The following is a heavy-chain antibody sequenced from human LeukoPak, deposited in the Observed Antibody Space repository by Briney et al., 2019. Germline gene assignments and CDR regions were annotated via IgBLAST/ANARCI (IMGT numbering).Heavy chain of an antibody. V-gene: IGHV1-69*01. Sequence: SVKVSCKASGGTFSSYAISWVRQAPGQGLEWMGGIIPIFGTANYAQKFQGRVTITADESTSTAYMELSSLRSEDTAVYYCARDLGGYSGYDDYWGQGILVTVSS. D-gene: IGHD5-12*01. CDR3: ARDLGGYSGYDDY. J-gene: IGHJ4*02. CDR1: GGTFSSYA. CDR2: IIPIFGTA.